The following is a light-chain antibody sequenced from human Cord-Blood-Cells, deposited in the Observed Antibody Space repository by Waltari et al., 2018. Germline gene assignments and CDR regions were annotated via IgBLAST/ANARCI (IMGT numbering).Light chain of an antibody. CDR1: SSNIGLNY. Sequence: QSVLTQPPSASGTPGQRVTISCSGSSSNIGLNYVYWYQQLPGTAPKLLIYRNNQRPSGVPDRFSGSKSGTSASLAISRLRSEDEADYYCAACDDSLSGWVFGGGTKLTVL. CDR3: AACDDSLSGWV. J-gene: IGLJ3*02. CDR2: RNN. V-gene: IGLV1-47*01.